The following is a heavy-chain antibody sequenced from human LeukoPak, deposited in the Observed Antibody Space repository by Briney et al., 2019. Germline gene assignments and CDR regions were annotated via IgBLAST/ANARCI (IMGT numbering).Heavy chain of an antibody. V-gene: IGHV4-61*01. J-gene: IGHJ4*02. Sequence: SETLSLTCTVSGGSVSSGSYYWSWIRQPPGKGLEWIGYISYRGSTNYNPSLKSRVAISVDTSKNQFSLKLSSVTAADTAVYYCASLYCSRTSCYMHYWGQGTLVTVSS. CDR1: GGSVSSGSYY. CDR3: ASLYCSRTSCYMHY. CDR2: ISYRGST. D-gene: IGHD2-2*02.